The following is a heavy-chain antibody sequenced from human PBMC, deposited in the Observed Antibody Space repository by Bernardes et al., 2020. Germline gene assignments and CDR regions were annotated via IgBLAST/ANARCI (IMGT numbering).Heavy chain of an antibody. D-gene: IGHD2-2*02. J-gene: IGHJ6*02. Sequence: GGSLRLSCAASGFTFTHDSMSWIRQAPGKGLEWVSSISYLGAYIPYADSVRDRFTISRDNAENSLYLQMNSLRVEDTAVYYCVRDVVAAAICGLDVWGQGTTVTVSS. CDR3: VRDVVAAAICGLDV. CDR2: ISYLGAYI. CDR1: GFTFTHDS. V-gene: IGHV3-21*01.